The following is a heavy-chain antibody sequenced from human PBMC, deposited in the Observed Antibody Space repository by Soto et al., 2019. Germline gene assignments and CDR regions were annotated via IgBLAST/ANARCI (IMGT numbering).Heavy chain of an antibody. CDR1: GFTITSVV. D-gene: IGHD6-19*01. CDR2: MSFDGRKV. Sequence: QVQLVESGGGVVQPGESLRLSCAASGFTITSVVMHWVRQAPGKGLEWVALMSFDGRKVEYADSAKGRFTISRDNFKNTLFLQLNSLRTEDTAVFYCARNNGGDSNGWPWGFDSWGQGTLVTVSS. CDR3: ARNNGGDSNGWPWGFDS. J-gene: IGHJ5*01. V-gene: IGHV3-30*04.